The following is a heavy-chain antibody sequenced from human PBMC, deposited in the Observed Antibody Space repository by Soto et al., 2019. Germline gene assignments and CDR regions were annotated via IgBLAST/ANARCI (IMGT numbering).Heavy chain of an antibody. CDR1: GGSISSGDYY. J-gene: IGHJ6*02. CDR3: ARENYDFWSGYSRYGMDV. D-gene: IGHD3-3*01. Sequence: SETLSLTCTVSGGSISSGDYYWSWIRQPPGKGLEWIGYIYYSGSTYYNPSPKSQVTISVDTSKNQFSLKLSSVTAADSAVYYFARENYDFWSGYSRYGMDVWGQGTTVTVSS. CDR2: IYYSGST. V-gene: IGHV4-30-4*01.